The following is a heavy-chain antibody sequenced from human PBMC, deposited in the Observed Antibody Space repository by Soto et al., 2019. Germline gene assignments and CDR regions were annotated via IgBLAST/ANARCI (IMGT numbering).Heavy chain of an antibody. CDR1: GFTFSDYW. V-gene: IGHV3-74*01. CDR2: INSDGFTT. D-gene: IGHD6-19*01. J-gene: IGHJ6*02. Sequence: GGSLRLSCAASGFTFSDYWMHWVRQAPGKGLVWVSRINSDGFTTSYADSVKGRFTISRDNAKNTLYLQMNSLRAEDTAVYYCAKDYSGWYPALRGFGMDVWGQGTTVTVSS. CDR3: AKDYSGWYPALRGFGMDV.